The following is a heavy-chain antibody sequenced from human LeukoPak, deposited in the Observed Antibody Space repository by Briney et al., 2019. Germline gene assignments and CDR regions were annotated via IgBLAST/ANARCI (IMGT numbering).Heavy chain of an antibody. J-gene: IGHJ4*02. CDR2: INHSGST. Sequence: SETLSLTCAVYGGSFSGYYWSWIRQPPGKGLGWIGEINHSGSTNYNPSLKSRVTISVDTSKNQFSLKLSSVTAADTAAYYCARPTVRGFDYWGQGTLVTVSS. CDR1: GGSFSGYY. D-gene: IGHD3-10*01. CDR3: ARPTVRGFDY. V-gene: IGHV4-34*01.